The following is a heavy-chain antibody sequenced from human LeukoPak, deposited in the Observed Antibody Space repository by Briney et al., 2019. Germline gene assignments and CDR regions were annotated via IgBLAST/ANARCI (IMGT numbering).Heavy chain of an antibody. Sequence: GALVKVSCKASGYTFTSYGISWVRQAPGQGLEWMGWISAYNGNTNYAQKFQGRVTMTTDRSTSTAYMELRSLRSDDTAVYYCAIPFRGATTRVYYYYDMDVWGQGTTVTVSS. D-gene: IGHD1-14*01. CDR1: GYTFTSYG. J-gene: IGHJ6*02. V-gene: IGHV1-18*01. CDR3: AIPFRGATTRVYYYYDMDV. CDR2: ISAYNGNT.